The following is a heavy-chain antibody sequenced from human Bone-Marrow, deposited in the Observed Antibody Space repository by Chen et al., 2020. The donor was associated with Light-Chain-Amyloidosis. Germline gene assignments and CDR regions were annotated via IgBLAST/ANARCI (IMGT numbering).Heavy chain of an antibody. Sequence: EVQLEQSGPEVKKPGESLKISCKGSGYTFPNYWIGWVRQMPGKGLEWMGVIYPDDSVARYSPSCEGQVTISADQSITPAYLQWRSLKASDTAMYYCARRRDGYNFDYWGQGTLVTVSS. D-gene: IGHD5-12*01. J-gene: IGHJ4*02. CDR3: ARRRDGYNFDY. CDR1: GYTFPNYW. V-gene: IGHV5-51*01. CDR2: IYPDDSVA.